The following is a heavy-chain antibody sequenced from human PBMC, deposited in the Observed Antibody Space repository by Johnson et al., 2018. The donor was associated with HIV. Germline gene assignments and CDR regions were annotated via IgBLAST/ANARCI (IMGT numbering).Heavy chain of an antibody. CDR1: GFTFSDYY. V-gene: IGHV3-15*01. CDR3: TTDWEYYYGSGKLDAFDM. J-gene: IGHJ3*02. D-gene: IGHD3-10*01. Sequence: VQLVESGGGLVKPGGSLRLSCAASGFTFSDYYMSWIRQAPGKGLEWLGRIKSKTGGGTTSYAAPVKGRFTISRDDSKDTVYLHMNSLKVDDTAVYYCTTDWEYYYGSGKLDAFDMWGQGTMVTVSS. CDR2: IKSKTGGGTT.